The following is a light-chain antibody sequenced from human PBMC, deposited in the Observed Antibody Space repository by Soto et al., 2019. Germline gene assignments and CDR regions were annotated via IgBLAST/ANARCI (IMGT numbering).Light chain of an antibody. CDR2: DAS. V-gene: IGKV3-11*01. CDR1: QSVSSD. J-gene: IGKJ4*02. CDR3: QHRSDWPST. Sequence: EIVLTQSPATLSLSPGERATLSCRASQSVSSDLAWYQQKPGQPPRLLIYDASNRTTGSPASFSGSGSGTAFPLTISSLEPDDFAVYYCQHRSDWPSTFGGGTKVQIK.